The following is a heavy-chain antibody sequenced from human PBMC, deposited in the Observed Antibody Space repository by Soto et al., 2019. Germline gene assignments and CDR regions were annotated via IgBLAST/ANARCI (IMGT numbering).Heavy chain of an antibody. CDR2: VHYSGST. CDR3: ARFPPFLTAITGFDP. D-gene: IGHD7-27*01. CDR1: GDSISSFY. V-gene: IGHV4-59*01. Sequence: QVQLQESGPGLVKPSETLSLTCTVSGDSISSFYWSWIRQPPGKGLEWIGYVHYSGSTKYNPSLKSPVTMSVDTSKKQFSLHLSSVTAADTAVYYCARFPPFLTAITGFDPWGQGTLVAVSS. J-gene: IGHJ5*02.